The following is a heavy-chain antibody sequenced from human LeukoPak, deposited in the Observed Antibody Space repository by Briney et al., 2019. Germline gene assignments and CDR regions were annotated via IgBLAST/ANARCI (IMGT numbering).Heavy chain of an antibody. CDR3: ARGGLPRGFDY. Sequence: GGSLRLSCAASGFAVSRSWMTWVRQAPGKGLEWVANINQDGREIDYVDSVRGRFTISRDNAENSLCLQMNSLRAEDTAVYYCARGGLPRGFDYWGQGTLVTVSS. CDR2: INQDGREI. J-gene: IGHJ4*02. V-gene: IGHV3-7*03. CDR1: GFAVSRSW.